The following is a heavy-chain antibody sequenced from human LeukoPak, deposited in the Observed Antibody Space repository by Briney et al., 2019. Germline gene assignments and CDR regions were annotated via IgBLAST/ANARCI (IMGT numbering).Heavy chain of an antibody. Sequence: GGSLRLSCAASGCPFSDFYMTWLRQAPGKGLEWVSAISGSGGGTYYADSVKGRFTISRDNSKNTLYLQMNSLRAEDTAVYYCATHKTYYYGSGSHRKDWFDPWGQGTLVTVSS. CDR3: ATHKTYYYGSGSHRKDWFDP. D-gene: IGHD3-10*01. J-gene: IGHJ5*02. CDR1: GCPFSDFY. V-gene: IGHV3-23*01. CDR2: ISGSGGGT.